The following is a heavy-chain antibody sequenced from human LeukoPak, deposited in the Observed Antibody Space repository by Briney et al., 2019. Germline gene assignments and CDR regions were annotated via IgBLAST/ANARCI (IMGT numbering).Heavy chain of an antibody. V-gene: IGHV4-59*08. J-gene: IGHJ3*02. CDR2: IYYSGST. CDR1: GGSISDYY. Sequence: SETLSLTCTVSGGSISDYYWSWIRQPPGKGLEWIGYIYYSGSTNYNPSLKSRVTISVDTSKIQFSRRLSSVTAADTAMYFCARHGFRDDAFDIWGQGTMVTVSS. D-gene: IGHD5-12*01. CDR3: ARHGFRDDAFDI.